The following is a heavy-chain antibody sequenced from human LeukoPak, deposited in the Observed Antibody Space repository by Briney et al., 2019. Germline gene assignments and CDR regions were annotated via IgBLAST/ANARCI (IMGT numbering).Heavy chain of an antibody. Sequence: ASVKVSFKASGYTFTSYYMHWVRQAPGQGLEWMGIINPSGGSTSYAQKFQGRLTITTDTSTITVYMELSSLRSEDTAVYYCARVSDSTYYDFWSGSEGDYYYGMDVWGQGTTVTVSS. V-gene: IGHV1-46*01. CDR3: ARVSDSTYYDFWSGSEGDYYYGMDV. D-gene: IGHD3-3*01. CDR1: GYTFTSYY. CDR2: INPSGGST. J-gene: IGHJ6*02.